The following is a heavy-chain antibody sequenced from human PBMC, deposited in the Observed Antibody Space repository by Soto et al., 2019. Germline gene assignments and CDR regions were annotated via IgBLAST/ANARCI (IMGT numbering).Heavy chain of an antibody. CDR3: ARGVRGGYYTDY. D-gene: IGHD3-3*01. V-gene: IGHV3-74*01. CDR2: INGDGSTT. Sequence: EVQLVESGGGLVQPGGSLRLSCAASAFTFSNYWIHWVRQAPGKGLVWVSRINGDGSTTNYADSVKGRFTISRDNAKNTLYLHMNSLRAEDTAVYYCARGVRGGYYTDYWGQGTLVTVSS. CDR1: AFTFSNYW. J-gene: IGHJ4*02.